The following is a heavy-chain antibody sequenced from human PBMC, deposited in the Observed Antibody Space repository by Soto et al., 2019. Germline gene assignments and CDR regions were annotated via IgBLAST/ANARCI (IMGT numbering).Heavy chain of an antibody. CDR2: IYYSGST. J-gene: IGHJ5*02. CDR1: GGSISSSNYY. CDR3: ARRGAVAGISGWFDP. Sequence: QLQLQESGPGLVKPSETLSLTCTVSGGSISSSNYYWDWIRQPPGKGLEWIGSIYYSGSTYYNPSLKSRVTISVDTSKNQFSLKLSSVTAADTAVYYCARRGAVAGISGWFDPWGQGTLVTVSS. D-gene: IGHD6-19*01. V-gene: IGHV4-39*01.